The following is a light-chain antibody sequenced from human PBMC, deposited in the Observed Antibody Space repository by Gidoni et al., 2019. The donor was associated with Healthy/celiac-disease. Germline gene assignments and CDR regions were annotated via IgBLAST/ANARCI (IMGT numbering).Light chain of an antibody. CDR1: SGHSSYI. CDR3: ETWDSTLNWV. J-gene: IGLJ3*02. CDR2: LEGSGSY. V-gene: IGLV4-60*02. Sequence: QPVLTQSSSASASLGSSVKLTCTLSSGHSSYIIAWHQQQPGKAPRYLMKLEGSGSYNKGSGVPDRFSGSSSGADRYLTISNLQFEDEADYYCETWDSTLNWVFGGGTKLTVL.